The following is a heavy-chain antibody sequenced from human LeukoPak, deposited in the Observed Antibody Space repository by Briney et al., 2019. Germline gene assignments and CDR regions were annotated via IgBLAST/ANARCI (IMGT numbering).Heavy chain of an antibody. D-gene: IGHD3-22*01. CDR3: AKDYYDSSEGWFDP. CDR2: IYSSGST. Sequence: SETLSLTCSVSRGAITPFYWNWIGQPAGKGLEWIGRIYSSGSTKYNPSLKSRVTMSVDTSKNQCSLKLSSVTAADTAVYYCAKDYYDSSEGWFDPWGQGTLVTVSS. J-gene: IGHJ5*02. CDR1: RGAITPFY. V-gene: IGHV4-4*07.